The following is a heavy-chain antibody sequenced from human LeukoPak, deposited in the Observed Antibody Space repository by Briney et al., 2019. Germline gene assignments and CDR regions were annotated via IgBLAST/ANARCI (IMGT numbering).Heavy chain of an antibody. Sequence: ASVKVSCKASGYTFTSYYMHWVRQAPGQGLEWMGIINPSGGSTSYAQKFQGRVTMTRDTSTSTVYMELSSLRSEDTAVYYCAARRDYYGSSGYLPLDYWGQGTLVTVSS. J-gene: IGHJ4*02. CDR1: GYTFTSYY. CDR2: INPSGGST. V-gene: IGHV1-46*03. D-gene: IGHD3-22*01. CDR3: AARRDYYGSSGYLPLDY.